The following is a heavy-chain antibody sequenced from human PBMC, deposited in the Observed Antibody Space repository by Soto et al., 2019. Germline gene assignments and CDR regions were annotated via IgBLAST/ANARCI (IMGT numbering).Heavy chain of an antibody. Sequence: SETLSLTCTVSGGSLSSGGYYWSWIRQHPGKGLEWIGYIYYSGSTYYNPSLKSRVTISVDTSKNQFSLKLSSVTAADTAVYYCARADILTGYPDPHYFDYWGQGTLVTVSS. D-gene: IGHD3-9*01. V-gene: IGHV4-31*03. CDR1: GGSLSSGGYY. CDR3: ARADILTGYPDPHYFDY. CDR2: IYYSGST. J-gene: IGHJ4*02.